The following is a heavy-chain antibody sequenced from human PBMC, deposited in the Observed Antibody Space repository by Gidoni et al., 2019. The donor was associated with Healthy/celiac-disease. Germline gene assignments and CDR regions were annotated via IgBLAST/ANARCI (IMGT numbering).Heavy chain of an antibody. J-gene: IGHJ2*01. CDR1: GFTFRSYS. D-gene: IGHD6-19*01. CDR2: ISSSSSYI. CDR3: ARVTIAVAGNSWYFDL. V-gene: IGHV3-21*01. Sequence: VPLVASGGGLVKHGGSLRLYCAASGFTFRSYSMNWVRQAPGKGLEWVSSISSSSSYIYYADSVKGRFTISRDNAKNSLYLQMNSLRAEDTAVYYCARVTIAVAGNSWYFDLWGRGTLVTVSS.